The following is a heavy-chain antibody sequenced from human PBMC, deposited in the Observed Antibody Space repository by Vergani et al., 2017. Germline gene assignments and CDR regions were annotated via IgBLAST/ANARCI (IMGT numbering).Heavy chain of an antibody. CDR3: ARHGPGFYTYFMEV. CDR1: GGLFRGYY. V-gene: IGHV4-34*01. Sequence: QVQLQEWGAGLLKPSETLSLMCGVNGGLFRGYYWSWIRQPPGKGLEWIGEINHSGSANYNPSLKSRVTMSIDTSKNQFSLKLSSVTAADTAVYFCARHGPGFYTYFMEVWGKGATVTVSS. J-gene: IGHJ6*03. CDR2: INHSGSA. D-gene: IGHD2-8*01.